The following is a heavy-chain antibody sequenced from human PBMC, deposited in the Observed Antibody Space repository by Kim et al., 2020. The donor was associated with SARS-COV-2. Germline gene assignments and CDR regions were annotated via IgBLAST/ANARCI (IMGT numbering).Heavy chain of an antibody. Sequence: SLKSRVTISVDTSKTQFSLELSSVTAADTAVYYCARGKRWLQFISWYFDLWGRGTLVTVSS. V-gene: IGHV4-34*01. J-gene: IGHJ2*01. CDR3: ARGKRWLQFISWYFDL. D-gene: IGHD5-12*01.